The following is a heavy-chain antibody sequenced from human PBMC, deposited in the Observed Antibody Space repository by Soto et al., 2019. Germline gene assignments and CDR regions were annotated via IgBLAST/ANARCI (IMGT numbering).Heavy chain of an antibody. J-gene: IGHJ6*02. V-gene: IGHV1-2*02. CDR3: ARGDTVRKPYYYYGMDV. CDR1: GYTFTGYY. CDR2: INPNSGGT. Sequence: ASVKVSCKASGYTFTGYYMHWVRQAPGQGLEWMGWINPNSGGTNYAQKFQGRVTMTRDTSISTAYMELSRLRSDDTAVYYCARGDTVRKPYYYYGMDVWGQGTTVTVSS. D-gene: IGHD4-17*01.